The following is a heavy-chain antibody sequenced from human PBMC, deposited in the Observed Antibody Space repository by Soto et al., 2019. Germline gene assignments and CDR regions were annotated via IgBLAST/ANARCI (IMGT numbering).Heavy chain of an antibody. Sequence: PGGSLRLSCAASGFTVSSNYMSWVRQAPGKGLEWVSVIYSGGSTYYADSVKGRFTISRDNSKNTLYLQMNSLRAEDTAVYYCARVQRGTASPAYYFDYWGQGTLVTVSS. D-gene: IGHD6-13*01. CDR1: GFTVSSNY. CDR2: IYSGGST. J-gene: IGHJ4*02. V-gene: IGHV3-53*01. CDR3: ARVQRGTASPAYYFDY.